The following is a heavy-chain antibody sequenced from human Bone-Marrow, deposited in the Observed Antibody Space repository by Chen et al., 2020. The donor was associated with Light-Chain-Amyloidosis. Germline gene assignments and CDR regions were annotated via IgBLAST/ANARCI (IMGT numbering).Heavy chain of an antibody. CDR2: LVGYGRST. CDR3: AKSPRYSTGRFDY. V-gene: IGHV3-43*02. Sequence: EVQLVESGGGVVQPGGSLTLSCAASGFTFDDYAMHWVRQAPGKGLEWVSLLVGYGRSTYYADSVKGRFTISRDNNKNSLSLQMNSLKSEDTALYYCAKSPRYSTGRFDYWGQGTLVTVSS. D-gene: IGHD2-8*02. CDR1: GFTFDDYA. J-gene: IGHJ4*02.